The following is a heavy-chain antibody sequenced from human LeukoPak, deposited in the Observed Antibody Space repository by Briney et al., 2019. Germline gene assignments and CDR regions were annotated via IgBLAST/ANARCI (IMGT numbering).Heavy chain of an antibody. V-gene: IGHV1-69*02. J-gene: IGHJ3*02. Sequence: GASVKVSCKASGGTFSSYTISWVRQAPGQGLEWMGRIIPILGIANYAQKFQGRVTITADKSTSTAYMELSSLRPEDTAVYYCARGGTYYYDSSGYFPGAFDIWGQGTMVTVSS. CDR1: GGTFSSYT. CDR2: IIPILGIA. CDR3: ARGGTYYYDSSGYFPGAFDI. D-gene: IGHD3-22*01.